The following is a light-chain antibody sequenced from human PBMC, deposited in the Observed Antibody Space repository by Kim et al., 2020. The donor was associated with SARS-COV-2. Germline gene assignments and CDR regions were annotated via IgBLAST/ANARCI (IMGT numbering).Light chain of an antibody. Sequence: SSFVGDRVTIMCRASENIGSWLAWYQQKPGKAPILLIYSTSTLHSGAPSRFSGSGSGTDFTLTVSSLQPEDSAVYYCQQLNAFPLTFGGGTKWRS. J-gene: IGKJ4*01. CDR2: STS. V-gene: IGKV1-12*01. CDR3: QQLNAFPLT. CDR1: ENIGSW.